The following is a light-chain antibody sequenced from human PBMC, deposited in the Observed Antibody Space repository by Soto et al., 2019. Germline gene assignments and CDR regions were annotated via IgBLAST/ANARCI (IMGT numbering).Light chain of an antibody. Sequence: DIVLTQSPATLSLSPGERATLSCRASQSVRTYVAWYQQKPGQAPRLLVYDASNRATGIPARFSGSGSGTDFTLTISGLEPEDFAIYYCQQRSGWYTFGQGTKLEIK. CDR2: DAS. J-gene: IGKJ2*01. CDR3: QQRSGWYT. V-gene: IGKV3-11*01. CDR1: QSVRTY.